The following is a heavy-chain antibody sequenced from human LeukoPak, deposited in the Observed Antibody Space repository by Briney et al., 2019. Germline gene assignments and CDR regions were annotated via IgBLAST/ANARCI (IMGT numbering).Heavy chain of an antibody. CDR2: IYPGDSDT. J-gene: IGHJ4*02. CDR3: ARQSCSGGSCYYFDY. V-gene: IGHV5-51*01. CDR1: GYSFTSYW. Sequence: GESLKISCKGSGYSFTSYWIGWVRQMPGKGLEWMGIIYPGDSDTRYSPSFQGQVTISADKSISTAHLQWSSLKASDTAMYYCARQSCSGGSCYYFDYWGQGTLVTVSS. D-gene: IGHD2-15*01.